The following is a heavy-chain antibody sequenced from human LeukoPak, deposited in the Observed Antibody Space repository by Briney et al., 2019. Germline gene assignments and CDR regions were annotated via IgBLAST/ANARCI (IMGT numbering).Heavy chain of an antibody. J-gene: IGHJ4*02. CDR1: GVSITTSTYY. CDR3: ARAGFVLRFLEWLFPDFDY. D-gene: IGHD3-3*01. Sequence: SETLSLTCTVSGVSITTSTYYWGWIRQPPGKGLEWIGSIYHSGSTYYNPSVKSRVTISVDTSKNQFSLKLSSVTAADTAVYYCARAGFVLRFLEWLFPDFDYWGQGTLVTVSS. V-gene: IGHV4-39*07. CDR2: IYHSGST.